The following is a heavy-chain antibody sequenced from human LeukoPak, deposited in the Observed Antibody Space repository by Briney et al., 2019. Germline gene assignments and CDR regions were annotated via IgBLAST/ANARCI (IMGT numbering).Heavy chain of an antibody. V-gene: IGHV3-23*01. CDR3: AKGGSVQPYYYGTDV. J-gene: IGHJ6*02. D-gene: IGHD3-16*01. CDR2: LSGSGNNI. CDR1: GFIFNNYA. Sequence: GSLRLSCAASGFIFNNYAMNWVRQAPGKGLEWVSGLSGSGNNIFYAASVRGRFTISRDNSKNTVNLQMISLTAADTAVYFCAKGGSVQPYYYGTDVWGQGTTVIVSS.